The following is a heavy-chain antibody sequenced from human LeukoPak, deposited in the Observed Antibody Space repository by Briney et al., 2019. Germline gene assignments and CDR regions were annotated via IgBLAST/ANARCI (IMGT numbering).Heavy chain of an antibody. CDR3: ARGGYGDYDAVDY. V-gene: IGHV4-59*02. CDR2: VYYSGST. J-gene: IGHJ4*02. Sequence: SETLSLTCVVSGGSVSGYYWGWIRQPPGRGLEWIGYVYYSGSTNYNPSFKSRITISVDTSRNQFSLQLSSVTAADTAVYYCARGGYGDYDAVDYWGQGTLVTVSS. CDR1: GGSVSGYY. D-gene: IGHD4-17*01.